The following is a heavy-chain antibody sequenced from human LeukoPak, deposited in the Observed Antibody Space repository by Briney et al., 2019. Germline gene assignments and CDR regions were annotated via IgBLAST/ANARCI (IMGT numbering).Heavy chain of an antibody. CDR1: GGSVTDYY. Sequence: SETLSLTCTVSGGSVTDYYWSWTRQSPGKGLEWIGYTYYTGTSYNPSLKSRVTISADTSKNQFSLKLSSVTAADTAVYYCARAPIVVVATGWFDPWGQGTLVTVSS. CDR3: ARAPIVVVATGWFDP. D-gene: IGHD2-15*01. J-gene: IGHJ5*02. CDR2: TYYTGT. V-gene: IGHV4-59*08.